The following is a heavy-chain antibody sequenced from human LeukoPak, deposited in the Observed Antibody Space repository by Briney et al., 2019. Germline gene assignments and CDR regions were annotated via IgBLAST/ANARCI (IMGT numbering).Heavy chain of an antibody. D-gene: IGHD5-18*01. CDR3: ARGFRGYSYLVS. CDR1: GGSISSGDYY. CDR2: INHSGST. V-gene: IGHV4-30-4*01. Sequence: PSQTLSLTCTVSGGSISSGDYYWSWIRQPPGKGLEWIGEINHSGSTNYNPSLKSRVTISVDTSKNQFSLKLSSVTAADTAVYYCARGFRGYSYLVSWGQGTLVTVSS. J-gene: IGHJ4*02.